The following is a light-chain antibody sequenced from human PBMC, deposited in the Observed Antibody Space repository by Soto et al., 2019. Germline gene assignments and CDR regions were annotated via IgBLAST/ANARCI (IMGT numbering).Light chain of an antibody. CDR1: QSVSSN. CDR3: KEYNTWPWT. J-gene: IGKJ1*01. CDR2: GAS. V-gene: IGKV3D-15*01. Sequence: EIVLTQSPGTLSLSPGERATLSCRASQSVSSNHLAWYQQKPGQAPRLLIYGASTRATGIPDRFSGSGSGTDFTLTITSLQSEDSAVYYCKEYNTWPWTFGQGTKVDIK.